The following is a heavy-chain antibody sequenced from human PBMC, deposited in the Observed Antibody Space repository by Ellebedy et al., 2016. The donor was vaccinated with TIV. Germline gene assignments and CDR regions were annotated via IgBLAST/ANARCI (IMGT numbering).Heavy chain of an antibody. Sequence: MPSETLSLTCTVSGASISASYWSWIRQTPGKGLEWTGYISNTGRTNYNPSLQSRVTISVDTSKNHLSLKLTPLTAADTAVYYCARDRRGSYDYWGQGTLITVSS. CDR1: GASISASY. CDR3: ARDRRGSYDY. J-gene: IGHJ4*02. CDR2: ISNTGRT. D-gene: IGHD3-10*01. V-gene: IGHV4-59*01.